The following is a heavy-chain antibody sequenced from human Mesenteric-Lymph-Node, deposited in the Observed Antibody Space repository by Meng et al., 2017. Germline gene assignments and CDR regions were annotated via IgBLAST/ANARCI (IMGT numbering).Heavy chain of an antibody. D-gene: IGHD6-25*01. J-gene: IGHJ4*02. CDR1: GFTFSAYP. Sequence: GGSLRLSCAASGFTFSAYPMHWVRQAPGKGLEWVAITSSDESQKYYPDSVRGRFIISRDNSKNTLFLQMNSLRTEDTAVYYCARALSSAWHIFDYWGQETLVTVSS. CDR2: TSSDESQK. CDR3: ARALSSAWHIFDY. V-gene: IGHV3-30*04.